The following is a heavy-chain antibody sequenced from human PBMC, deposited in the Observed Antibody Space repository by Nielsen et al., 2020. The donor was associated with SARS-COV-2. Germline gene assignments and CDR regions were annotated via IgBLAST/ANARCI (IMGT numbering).Heavy chain of an antibody. V-gene: IGHV3-9*01. CDR2: LSWSGGKI. J-gene: IGHJ5*01. Sequence: SLKISCAASGFTFDDYGMHWVRQVPGKGLEWVSGLSWSGGKIDYADSVKGRFTISRDSAKNSLYLQMNSLRADDTAVYYCARPGHSSSWVDFWGQGTLVTVSS. D-gene: IGHD6-13*01. CDR1: GFTFDDYG. CDR3: ARPGHSSSWVDF.